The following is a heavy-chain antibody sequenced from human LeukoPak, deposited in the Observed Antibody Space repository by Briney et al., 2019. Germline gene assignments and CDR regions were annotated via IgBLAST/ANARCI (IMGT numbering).Heavy chain of an antibody. Sequence: GGSLRLFCAASGFTFSSYAMSWVRQAPGKGLEWVSAISGSGGSTYYADSVKGRFTISRDNSKNTLYLQMNSLRAEDTAVYYCAKGGRVRGVIRYYYYGMDVWGQGTTVTVSS. CDR3: AKGGRVRGVIRYYYYGMDV. V-gene: IGHV3-23*01. D-gene: IGHD3-10*01. CDR2: ISGSGGST. CDR1: GFTFSSYA. J-gene: IGHJ6*02.